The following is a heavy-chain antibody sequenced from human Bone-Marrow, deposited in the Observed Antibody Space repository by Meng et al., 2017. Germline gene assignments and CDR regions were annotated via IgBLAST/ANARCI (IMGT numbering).Heavy chain of an antibody. J-gene: IGHJ4*02. CDR1: GGSFSGYY. D-gene: IGHD3-3*01. V-gene: IGHV4-34*01. CDR2: INHSGSN. Sequence: GSLRPSCAVYGGSFSGYYWSWIRQPPGKGLEWIGEINHSGSNNYNPSLKGRVTISVNTSENQFSLKLSSVTAAEADVYYCAKVSTIFGVVIIRHPNYFDYWGQGTLVTVSS. CDR3: AKVSTIFGVVIIRHPNYFDY.